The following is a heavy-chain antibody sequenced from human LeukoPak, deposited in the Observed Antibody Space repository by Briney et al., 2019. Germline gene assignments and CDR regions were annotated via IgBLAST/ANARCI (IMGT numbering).Heavy chain of an antibody. D-gene: IGHD6-6*01. J-gene: IGHJ6*03. CDR1: GFTFSSYA. Sequence: LRLSCAASGFTFSSYAMSWVRQPPGKGLEWIGYIYYSGSTYYNPSLKSRVTISVDTSKNQFSLKLSSVTAADTAVYYCARAEYSSSSRVQLYYYYMDVWGKGTTVTVSS. V-gene: IGHV4-30-4*08. CDR2: IYYSGST. CDR3: ARAEYSSSSRVQLYYYYMDV.